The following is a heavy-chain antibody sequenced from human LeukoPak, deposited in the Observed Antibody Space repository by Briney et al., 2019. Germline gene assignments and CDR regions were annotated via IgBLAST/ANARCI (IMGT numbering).Heavy chain of an antibody. J-gene: IGHJ4*02. CDR3: ARGRRWLQFQTPIDY. D-gene: IGHD5-24*01. Sequence: GGSLRLSCAASGFTFSSYAMTWVRQAPGKGLEWVSGISSSGDNTYYADSVKGRFTISRDNSKNTLYLQMNSLRAEDTAVYYCARGRRWLQFQTPIDYWGQGTLVTVSS. V-gene: IGHV3-23*01. CDR2: ISSSGDNT. CDR1: GFTFSSYA.